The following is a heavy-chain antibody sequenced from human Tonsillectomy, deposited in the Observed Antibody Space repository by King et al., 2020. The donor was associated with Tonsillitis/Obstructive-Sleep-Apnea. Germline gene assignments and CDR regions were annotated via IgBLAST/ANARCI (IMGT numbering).Heavy chain of an antibody. V-gene: IGHV4-59*01. J-gene: IGHJ3*02. Sequence: VQLQESGPGLVKPSETLSLTCTVSGGSISSYYWSWIRQPPGKGLEWIGYIDYSGSTNYKSSLKSRVTISVDTSKNQFSLRLNSVTAAATAVYYCAREGAVMNAFDIWGQGTMVTVSS. CDR3: AREGAVMNAFDI. CDR1: GGSISSYY. CDR2: IDYSGST. D-gene: IGHD2-8*01.